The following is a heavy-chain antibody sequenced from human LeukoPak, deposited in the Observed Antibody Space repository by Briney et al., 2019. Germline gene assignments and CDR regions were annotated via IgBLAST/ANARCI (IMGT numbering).Heavy chain of an antibody. V-gene: IGHV3-21*01. J-gene: IGHJ4*02. CDR3: ARDGQTGTTVY. Sequence: GGSLRLSCAASGFTFSSYSMNWVRQAPGKGLEWVSSISSSSSYIYYADSVKGRFTISRDNAKNSLHPQMNSLRAEDTAVYYCARDGQTGTTVYWGQGTLVTVSS. CDR1: GFTFSSYS. D-gene: IGHD1-7*01. CDR2: ISSSSSYI.